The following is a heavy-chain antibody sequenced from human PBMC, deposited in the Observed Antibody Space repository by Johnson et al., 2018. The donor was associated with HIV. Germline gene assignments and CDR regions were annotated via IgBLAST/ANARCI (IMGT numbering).Heavy chain of an antibody. CDR1: GFTFSSYW. Sequence: VQLVESGGGLVQPGGSLRLSCAASGFTFSSYWMSWVRQAPGKGLEWVANIKQDGSEKYYVDSVKGRFTISRDNAKNSVYLQMDSLRAGDTALYYCARDETKRGYALTAFDIWGQGTMVAVSS. CDR2: IKQDGSEK. CDR3: ARDETKRGYALTAFDI. V-gene: IGHV3-7*03. D-gene: IGHD1-1*01. J-gene: IGHJ3*02.